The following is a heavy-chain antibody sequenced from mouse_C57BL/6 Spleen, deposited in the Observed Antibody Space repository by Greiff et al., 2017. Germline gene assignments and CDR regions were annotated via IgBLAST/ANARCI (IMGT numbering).Heavy chain of an antibody. D-gene: IGHD1-1*01. CDR2: ISYDGSN. J-gene: IGHJ2*01. CDR1: GYSITSGYY. Sequence: EVQLVESGPGLVKPSQSLSLTCSVTGYSITSGYYWNWIRQFPGNKLEWMGYISYDGSNNYNPSLKNRISITRDTSKNQFFLKLNSVTTEDTATYYCAREGDFITTVVGDYWGQGTTLTVSS. CDR3: AREGDFITTVVGDY. V-gene: IGHV3-6*01.